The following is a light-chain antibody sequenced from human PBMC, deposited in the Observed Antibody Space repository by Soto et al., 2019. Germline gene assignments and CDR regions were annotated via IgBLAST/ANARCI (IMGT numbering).Light chain of an antibody. V-gene: IGLV2-23*01. CDR3: CSYAGDKTYV. CDR2: EAS. Sequence: SVLTQPASVSGSPGQSITISCTVTGSDVRTYNLVSWYQQHPGKVPKLIIYEASKRPSGVSNRFSGSQPGNTASLTVSGLQAEDEADYYCCSYAGDKTYVFGSGTKVTLL. CDR1: GSDVRTYNL. J-gene: IGLJ1*01.